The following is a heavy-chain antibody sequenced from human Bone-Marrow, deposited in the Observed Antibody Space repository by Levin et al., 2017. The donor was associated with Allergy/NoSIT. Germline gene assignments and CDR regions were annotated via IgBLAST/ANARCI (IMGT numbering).Heavy chain of an antibody. J-gene: IGHJ3*02. V-gene: IGHV3-7*04. CDR1: GFTFSSYW. CDR3: ARNWRSAFDI. CDR2: TKHDGSEK. D-gene: IGHD2-8*02. Sequence: PGGSLRLSCAASGFTFSSYWMSWVRQAPGKGLEWVANTKHDGSEKYYVDSVKGRFTISRDNAKNSVYLQMNSLRVDDTAVYYCARNWRSAFDIWGQGTMVTVSS.